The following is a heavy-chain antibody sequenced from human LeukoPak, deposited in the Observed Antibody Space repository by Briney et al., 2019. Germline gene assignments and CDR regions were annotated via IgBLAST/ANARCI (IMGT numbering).Heavy chain of an antibody. CDR1: GFTFSSYN. Sequence: GGSLRLSCVASGFTFSSYNMNWVRQAPGKGLEWVSSIGTSNSYIYYADSVTGRFTISRDNAKNSLYLQMNSLRAEDTAVYYCARRATTERGHSYGLDYWGQGTLVTVSS. V-gene: IGHV3-21*01. CDR2: IGTSNSYI. J-gene: IGHJ4*02. D-gene: IGHD5-18*01. CDR3: ARRATTERGHSYGLDY.